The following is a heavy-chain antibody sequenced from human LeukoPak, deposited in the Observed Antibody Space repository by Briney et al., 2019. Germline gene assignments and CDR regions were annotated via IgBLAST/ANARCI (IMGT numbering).Heavy chain of an antibody. CDR2: IKQDGSEK. Sequence: GGSLRLSCAASGFTFSNDWMSWVRQAPGKGLEWVANIKQDGSEKYYVDSVKGRFTISRDNAKNSLYLQMNSLRAEDTAVYYCARRRDGGFDYWGRGTLVTVSS. D-gene: IGHD5-24*01. CDR3: ARRRDGGFDY. V-gene: IGHV3-7*01. J-gene: IGHJ4*02. CDR1: GFTFSNDW.